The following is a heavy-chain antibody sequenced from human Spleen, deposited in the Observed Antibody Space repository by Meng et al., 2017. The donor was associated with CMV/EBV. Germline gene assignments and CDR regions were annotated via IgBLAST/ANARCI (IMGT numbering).Heavy chain of an antibody. CDR1: GYTFTPYY. CDR3: ARRHSYGSHHFDY. J-gene: IGHJ4*02. D-gene: IGHD5-18*01. V-gene: IGHV1-46*01. CDR2: INPSGGSP. Sequence: ASVQVSCKASGYTFTPYYIHWVRQAPGQGLEWMGVINPSGGSPSYARDFQGRVSMTKDTSTTTVYMEVRSLRSEDTAVYYCARRHSYGSHHFDYWGQGTLVTVSS.